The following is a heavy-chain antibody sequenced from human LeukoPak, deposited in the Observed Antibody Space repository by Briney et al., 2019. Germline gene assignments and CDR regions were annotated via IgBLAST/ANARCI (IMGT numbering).Heavy chain of an antibody. CDR3: VRLNFHRPSFYYYYYMDV. CDR2: IYPGDSDT. CDR1: GYTFTSFW. V-gene: IGHV5-51*01. D-gene: IGHD2/OR15-2a*01. Sequence: GESLKISCKGSGYTFTSFWIGWVRQMPGKGLEWMGIIYPGDSDTRYSPSFQGQVTISADRSISIAYLQWSSLKASDTAMYYCVRLNFHRPSFYYYYYMDVWGKGTTVNVSS. J-gene: IGHJ6*03.